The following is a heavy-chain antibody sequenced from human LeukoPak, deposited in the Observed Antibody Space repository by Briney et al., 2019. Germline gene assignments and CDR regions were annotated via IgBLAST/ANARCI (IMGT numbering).Heavy chain of an antibody. V-gene: IGHV3-7*01. J-gene: IGHJ5*02. Sequence: GGSLRLSCAASGLSFGRHWMNWVRQAPGKGLEWVANIKEDGSEKYYVDSVKGRFTISRDNAKNSLYLQMNSLRAEDTAVYYCASTNWFDPWGQGTLVTVSS. CDR3: ASTNWFDP. CDR2: IKEDGSEK. CDR1: GLSFGRHW.